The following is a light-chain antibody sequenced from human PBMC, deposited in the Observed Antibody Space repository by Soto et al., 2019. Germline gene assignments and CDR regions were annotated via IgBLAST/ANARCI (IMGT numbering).Light chain of an antibody. J-gene: IGKJ4*01. Sequence: IQLTQSPSSLSASVGDRVTITCRASQGISSYLAWYQQKPGKAPKLLIYAASTLQSGVPSRFSGSGSGTVFTLTISSLQPEDFATYSCQQLNSYPATFGGGTKVEIK. V-gene: IGKV1-9*01. CDR1: QGISSY. CDR3: QQLNSYPAT. CDR2: AAS.